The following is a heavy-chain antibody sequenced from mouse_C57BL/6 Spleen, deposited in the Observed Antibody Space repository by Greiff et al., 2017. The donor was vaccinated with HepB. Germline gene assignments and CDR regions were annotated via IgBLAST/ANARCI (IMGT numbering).Heavy chain of an antibody. Sequence: EVKLQESGPELVKPGASVKMSCKASGYTFTDYNMHWVKQSHGKSLEWIGYINPNNGGTSYNQKFKGKATLTVNKSSSTAYMELRSLTSEDSTVYYCARFYYGSVFDYWGQGTTLTVSS. CDR2: INPNNGGT. CDR1: GYTFTDYN. J-gene: IGHJ2*01. D-gene: IGHD1-1*01. V-gene: IGHV1-22*01. CDR3: ARFYYGSVFDY.